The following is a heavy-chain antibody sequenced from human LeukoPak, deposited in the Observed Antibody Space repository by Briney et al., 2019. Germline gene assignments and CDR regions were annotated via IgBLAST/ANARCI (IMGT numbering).Heavy chain of an antibody. CDR2: ISPGDADT. CDR3: ARRQSGYDY. Sequence: GESLKISCKASGYSFTNHWIGWVRQMPGKGLEWMGIISPGDADTRYSPSFQGQVTISADKSISTAYLQWSSLKASDTAMYYCARRQSGYDYWGQGTLVTVSS. J-gene: IGHJ4*02. V-gene: IGHV5-51*01. D-gene: IGHD3-22*01. CDR1: GYSFTNHW.